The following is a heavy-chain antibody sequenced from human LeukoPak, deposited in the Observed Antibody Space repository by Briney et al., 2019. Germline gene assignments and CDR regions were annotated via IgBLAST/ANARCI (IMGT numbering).Heavy chain of an antibody. J-gene: IGHJ4*02. V-gene: IGHV3-30*18. CDR2: ISYDGSNK. CDR1: GFTFSSYG. Sequence: GGSLRLSCAASGFTFSSYGMHWVRKAPGKGLEWVAVISYDGSNKYYADSVKGRFTISRDNSKNTLYLQMNSLRAKDTAVYYCAKLAPAPIDYWGQGTLVTVSS. CDR3: AKLAPAPIDY.